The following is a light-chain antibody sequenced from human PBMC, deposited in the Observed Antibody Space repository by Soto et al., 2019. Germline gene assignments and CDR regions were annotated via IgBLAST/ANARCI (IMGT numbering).Light chain of an antibody. Sequence: DIQMTQSPSTLSGSVGDRVTITCRASQTISSWLAWYQQKPGKAPELLIYAASTLQSGVPSRFSGSGSGTDFTLTISCLQSEDFATYYCQQYYSFPFTFGPGTKVDI. J-gene: IGKJ3*01. CDR1: QTISSW. CDR3: QQYYSFPFT. V-gene: IGKV1-5*01. CDR2: AAS.